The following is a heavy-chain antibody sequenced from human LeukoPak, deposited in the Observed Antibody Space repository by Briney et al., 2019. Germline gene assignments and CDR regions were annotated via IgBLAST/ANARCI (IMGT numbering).Heavy chain of an antibody. V-gene: IGHV1-2*02. CDR2: INPNSGGT. J-gene: IGHJ4*02. CDR3: ARTGY. CDR1: GYTFTGYY. D-gene: IGHD1-14*01. Sequence: ASMKVSCKASGYTFTGYYMHWMRQAPGQGLEWMGWINPNSGGTNYAQKFQGRVTMTRDTPINTAYMELSRLTSDDTAVYFCARTGYWGQGTLVTVSS.